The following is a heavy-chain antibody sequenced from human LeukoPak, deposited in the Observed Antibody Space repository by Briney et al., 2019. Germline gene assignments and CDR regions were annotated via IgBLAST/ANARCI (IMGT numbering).Heavy chain of an antibody. D-gene: IGHD3-10*01. CDR2: ISYDGSNK. CDR3: ARLGEWGLVSGSFDY. Sequence: PGRSLRLSCAASGFIFSSYAMHWVRQAPGKGLEWVAVISYDGSNKYHADSVKGRFTISRDNSKNTLYLQMNSLRAEDTAVYYCARLGEWGLVSGSFDYWGQGTLVTVSS. V-gene: IGHV3-30*04. CDR1: GFIFSSYA. J-gene: IGHJ4*02.